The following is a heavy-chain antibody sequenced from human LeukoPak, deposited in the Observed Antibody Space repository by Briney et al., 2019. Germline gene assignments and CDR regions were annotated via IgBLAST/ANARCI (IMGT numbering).Heavy chain of an antibody. Sequence: GGSLRLSCAASGFTFSDFVLNWVRQAPGKGLEWVSGISGSGGDTYYADSVKGRFTISRDNSKNTLYLQMNSLTTEDTAVYYCSTIPTYVSGSYLNVGYWGQGTLVTVSS. D-gene: IGHD3-10*01. CDR1: GFTFSDFV. CDR2: ISGSGGDT. CDR3: STIPTYVSGSYLNVGY. V-gene: IGHV3-23*01. J-gene: IGHJ4*02.